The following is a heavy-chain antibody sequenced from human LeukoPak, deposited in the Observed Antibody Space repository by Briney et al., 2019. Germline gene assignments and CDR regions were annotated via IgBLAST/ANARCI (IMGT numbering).Heavy chain of an antibody. CDR1: GFTFSSYG. D-gene: IGHD3-10*01. V-gene: IGHV3-30*02. Sequence: GGSLRLSCAASGFTFSSYGMHWVRQAPGKGLEWVAFIRYDGSNKYYADSVKGRFTISRDNSKNTLYLQMNSLRAEDTAVYYCAKDRGSVHVFDIWGQGTMVTVSS. CDR2: IRYDGSNK. CDR3: AKDRGSVHVFDI. J-gene: IGHJ3*02.